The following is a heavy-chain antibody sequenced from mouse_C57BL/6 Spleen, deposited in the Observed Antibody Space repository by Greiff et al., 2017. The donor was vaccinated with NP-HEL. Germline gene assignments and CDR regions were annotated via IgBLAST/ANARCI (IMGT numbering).Heavy chain of an antibody. J-gene: IGHJ3*01. CDR3: AIYYDYDEGDAY. CDR2: IYPGDGDT. Sequence: QVQLKESGPELVKPGASVKISCKASGYAFSSSWMNWVKQRPGKGLEWIGRIYPGDGDTNYNGKFKGKATLTADKSSSTAYMQLSSLTSEDSAVYFCAIYYDYDEGDAYWGQGTLVTVSA. V-gene: IGHV1-82*01. CDR1: GYAFSSSW. D-gene: IGHD2-4*01.